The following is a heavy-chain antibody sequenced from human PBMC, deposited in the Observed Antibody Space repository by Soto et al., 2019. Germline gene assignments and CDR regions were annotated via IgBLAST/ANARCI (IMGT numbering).Heavy chain of an antibody. CDR2: IRSKANSYAT. D-gene: IGHD2-2*01. CDR3: TNLPGSTTYYYGMDV. V-gene: IGHV3-73*01. Sequence: PGGSLRLSCAAFGFTFSGSAMHWVRQASGKGLEWVGRIRSKANSYATAYAASVKGRFTISRDDSKNTAYLQMNSLKTEDTAVYYCTNLPGSTTYYYGMDVWGQGTTVTVS. CDR1: GFTFSGSA. J-gene: IGHJ6*02.